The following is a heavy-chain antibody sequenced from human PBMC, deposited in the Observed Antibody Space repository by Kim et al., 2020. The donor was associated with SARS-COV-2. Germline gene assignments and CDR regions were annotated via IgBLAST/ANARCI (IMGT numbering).Heavy chain of an antibody. CDR3: AKDYGLDNLQKVVPNNYCGMDV. D-gene: IGHD2-2*01. V-gene: IGHV3-23*03. J-gene: IGHJ6*02. Sequence: GGSLRLSCAASGFTFSSYSMSWVRQAPGKGLEWVSVIYSGGSSTYYADSVKGRFTISRDNSKNTLYLQMNSLRAEDTAVYYCAKDYGLDNLQKVVPNNYCGMDVWGQGTTGTVCS. CDR2: IYSGGSST. CDR1: GFTFSSYS.